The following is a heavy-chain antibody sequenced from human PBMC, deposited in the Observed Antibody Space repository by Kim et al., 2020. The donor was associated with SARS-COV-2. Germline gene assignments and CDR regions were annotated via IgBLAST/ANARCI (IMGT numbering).Heavy chain of an antibody. CDR3: AHATEYYYYGMDV. J-gene: IGHJ6*02. Sequence: YSPSLTSRLTITKDTSKNQVVLTMTNMDPVDTATYYCAHATEYYYYGMDVWGQGTTVTVSS. V-gene: IGHV2-5*01.